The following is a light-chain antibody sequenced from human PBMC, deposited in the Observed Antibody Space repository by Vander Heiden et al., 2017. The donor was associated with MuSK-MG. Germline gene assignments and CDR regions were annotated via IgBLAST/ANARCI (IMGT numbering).Light chain of an antibody. Sequence: EIVMTQSPATLSVSPGERATLSCRASQSVSSSLAWYQQKPGQAPRLLIFGALNRATDSPARFSDSGTGTEFTLTIRSLQSEDFAVYYCQQDNSWPSTFGGGTKVEIK. V-gene: IGKV3D-15*01. CDR3: QQDNSWPST. J-gene: IGKJ4*01. CDR1: QSVSSS. CDR2: GAL.